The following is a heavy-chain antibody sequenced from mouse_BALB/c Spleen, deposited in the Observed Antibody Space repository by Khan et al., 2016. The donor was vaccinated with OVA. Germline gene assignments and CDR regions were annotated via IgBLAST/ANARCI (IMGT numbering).Heavy chain of an antibody. CDR3: VRSGYGSFAY. CDR2: IYPHNGDT. V-gene: IGHV1S29*02. D-gene: IGHD1-2*01. J-gene: IGHJ3*01. CDR1: GYTFTDYI. Sequence: VQLQQSGPELVKPGASVKISCRAPGYTFTDYIMDWLKQSHGKSLEWIGYIYPHNGDTGYNQKFKTKVTLTVDTSSSTASMELRSLTSEDSAVYYCVRSGYGSFAYWGQGTLVTVSA.